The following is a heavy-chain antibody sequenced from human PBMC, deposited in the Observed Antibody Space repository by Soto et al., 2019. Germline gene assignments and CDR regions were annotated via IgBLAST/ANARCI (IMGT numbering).Heavy chain of an antibody. CDR1: GGSISSSSYY. CDR2: IYYSGST. Sequence: PSETLSLPCTVSGGSISSSSYYWGWIRQPPGKGLEWIGSIYYSGSTYYNPSLKSRVTISVDTAKNQFSLKLSSVTAADTAVYYCAVGSSGYQNCWGQGTLGTSPQ. D-gene: IGHD3-22*01. J-gene: IGHJ4*02. CDR3: AVGSSGYQNC. V-gene: IGHV4-39*01.